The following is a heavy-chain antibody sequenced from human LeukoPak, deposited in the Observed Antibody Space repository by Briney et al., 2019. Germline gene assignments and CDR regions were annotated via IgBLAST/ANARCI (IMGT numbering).Heavy chain of an antibody. Sequence: GGSLRLSCDASGFKFNNHWMSWIRQAPGKGLEWVAKIKEDGSKKKYVDSVKGRLTISRDNAQMSLNLQLTSLRAEDTAVYYCVREDDSSSSFDYWGQGTLVIVSS. D-gene: IGHD2-2*01. CDR2: IKEDGSKK. CDR1: GFKFNNHW. CDR3: VREDDSSSSFDY. J-gene: IGHJ4*02. V-gene: IGHV3-7*01.